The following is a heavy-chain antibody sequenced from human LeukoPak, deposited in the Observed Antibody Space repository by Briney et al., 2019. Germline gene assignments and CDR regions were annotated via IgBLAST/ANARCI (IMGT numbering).Heavy chain of an antibody. CDR3: ARCAGGYCRLFDY. CDR1: GGSTSSYY. J-gene: IGHJ4*02. CDR2: ISYSGGT. Sequence: SETLSLTCTVSGGSTSSYYWSWIRQPPGKGLEWIAYISYSGGTNYNPSLKSRVTISVDTSKNQFSLKLRSVTAADTAVYYCARCAGGYCRLFDYWGQGTLVTVTS. D-gene: IGHD2-21*02. V-gene: IGHV4-59*08.